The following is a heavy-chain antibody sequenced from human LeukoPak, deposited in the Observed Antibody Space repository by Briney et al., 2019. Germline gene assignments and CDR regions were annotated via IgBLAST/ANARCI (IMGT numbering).Heavy chain of an antibody. CDR2: FDPEDGET. CDR3: ARGRGGDFWSGYSEWYYFDY. V-gene: IGHV1-24*01. CDR1: GYTLTELS. J-gene: IGHJ4*02. Sequence: ASVKVSCKVSGYTLTELSMHWVRQAPGKGLEWMGGFDPEDGETIYAQKFQGRVTMTEDTSTDTAYMELSSLRSEDTAVYYCARGRGGDFWSGYSEWYYFDYWGQGTLVTVSS. D-gene: IGHD3-3*01.